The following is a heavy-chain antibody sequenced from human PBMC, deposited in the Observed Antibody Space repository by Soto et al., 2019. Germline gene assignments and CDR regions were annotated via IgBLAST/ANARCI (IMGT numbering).Heavy chain of an antibody. CDR1: GYPFTYYH. Sequence: VKVSNTASGYPFTYYHLHWVRQATGQGLEWMGIINPYGGDTTYAQKFQGRVTMTRDTSASTVYMELSSLRSEDTALYYCARPPYTSGLLFYLDSWGQGALVTVSS. V-gene: IGHV1-46*01. J-gene: IGHJ4*02. CDR2: INPYGGDT. CDR3: ARPPYTSGLLFYLDS. D-gene: IGHD5-18*01.